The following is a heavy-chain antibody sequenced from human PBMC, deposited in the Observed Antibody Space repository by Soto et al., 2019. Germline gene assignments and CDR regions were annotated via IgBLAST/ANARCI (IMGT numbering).Heavy chain of an antibody. Sequence: QVQLVESGGGVVQPGRSLRLSCAASGFTFSSYGMHWFCQAPGKGLEWVAVISYDGSNKYYADSVKGGFTISRDNSKNTLYLQMNSLRAEDTAVYYCAPWFGAFDYWGQGTLVTVSS. CDR1: GFTFSSYG. CDR2: ISYDGSNK. CDR3: APWFGAFDY. D-gene: IGHD3-10*01. J-gene: IGHJ4*02. V-gene: IGHV3-30*03.